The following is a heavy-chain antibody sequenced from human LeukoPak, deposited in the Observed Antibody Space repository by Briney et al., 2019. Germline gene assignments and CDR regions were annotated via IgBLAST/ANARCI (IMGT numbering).Heavy chain of an antibody. D-gene: IGHD3-9*01. CDR1: GFTFSSYS. Sequence: PGGSLRLSCAASGFTFSSYSMNWVRQAPGKGLEWVSYISSSSSTIYYADSVKGRFTISRDNAKNSLYLQMNSLRAEDTAVYYCARAGEYYDIDSWGQGTLVTVSS. V-gene: IGHV3-48*01. J-gene: IGHJ4*02. CDR3: ARAGEYYDIDS. CDR2: ISSSSSTI.